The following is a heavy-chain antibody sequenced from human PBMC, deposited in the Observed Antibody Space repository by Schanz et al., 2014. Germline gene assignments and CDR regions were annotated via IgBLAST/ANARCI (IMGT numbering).Heavy chain of an antibody. V-gene: IGHV1-18*01. J-gene: IGHJ3*02. D-gene: IGHD3-10*01. CDR3: ARVHIATYHYNSPGAFDI. CDR2: INAHTGNT. Sequence: QLMQSGSEVRKPGASVKVSCKASGYIFGSHGMTWVRQAPGQGPELMGWINAHTGNTQYAQKFQARVNMTRDTVTTTVHLELTRMRTDDTAIYYCARVHIATYHYNSPGAFDIGGQGTRHTVSS. CDR1: GYIFGSHG.